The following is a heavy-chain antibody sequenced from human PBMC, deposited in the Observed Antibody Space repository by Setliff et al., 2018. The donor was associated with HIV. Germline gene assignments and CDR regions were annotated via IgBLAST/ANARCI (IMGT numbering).Heavy chain of an antibody. D-gene: IGHD3-10*01. V-gene: IGHV1-18*01. J-gene: IGHJ4*02. CDR1: GYTFTSYG. CDR3: ARDPLKYYGSGSYYIPFDY. Sequence: ASVKVSCKASGYTFTSYGISWVRQAPGQGLEWMGWISAYNGNTNYAQKLQGRVTMTADTSTSTAYMELRSLRSDDTAVYYCARDPLKYYGSGSYYIPFDYWGQGTLVTVSS. CDR2: ISAYNGNT.